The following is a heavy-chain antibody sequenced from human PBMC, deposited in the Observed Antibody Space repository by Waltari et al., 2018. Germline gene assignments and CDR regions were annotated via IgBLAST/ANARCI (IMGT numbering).Heavy chain of an antibody. J-gene: IGHJ2*01. CDR2: ISNDDTKK. D-gene: IGHD2-8*02. Sequence: QAQVAESGGGVVQPGGSLRLSCTGSGFSVRTNAMDWVRQAPGKGLEWLAFISNDDTKKYYADSVEGRFTVSRDNSKNTLYLQMNTLRPEDTAVYYCAKHLVHWYFDLWGRGTLVSVSS. CDR3: AKHLVHWYFDL. V-gene: IGHV3-30*02. CDR1: GFSVRTNA.